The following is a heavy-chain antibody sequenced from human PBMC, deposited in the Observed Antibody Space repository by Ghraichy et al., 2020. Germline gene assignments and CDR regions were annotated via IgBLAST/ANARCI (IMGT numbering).Heavy chain of an antibody. CDR2: IYTSGST. D-gene: IGHD3-9*01. Sequence: SQTLSLTCTVSGGSISSGSYYWSWIRQPAGKGLEWIGRIYTSGSTNYNPSLKSRVTISVDTSKNQFSLKLSSVTAADTAVYYCARHRGRNYDILTGLVSDWFDPWGQGTLVTVSS. V-gene: IGHV4-61*02. CDR1: GGSISSGSYY. J-gene: IGHJ5*02. CDR3: ARHRGRNYDILTGLVSDWFDP.